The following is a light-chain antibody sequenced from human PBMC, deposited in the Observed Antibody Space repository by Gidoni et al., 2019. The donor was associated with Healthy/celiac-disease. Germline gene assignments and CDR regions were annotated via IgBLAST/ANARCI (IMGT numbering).Light chain of an antibody. V-gene: IGKV1-5*03. CDR3: QQYNSYPWT. J-gene: IGKJ1*01. Sequence: DIQMTQPPSTLSASVGDRVTITSRASQSISSWLAWYQQKPGNAPKLLIYKATSLESGVPSRFSGSGAGTEFTLTISSLQADDFATYYCQQYNSYPWTFGQGTKVEIK. CDR1: QSISSW. CDR2: KAT.